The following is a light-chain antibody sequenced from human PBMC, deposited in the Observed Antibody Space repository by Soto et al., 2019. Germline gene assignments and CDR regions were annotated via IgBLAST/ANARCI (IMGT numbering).Light chain of an antibody. CDR3: QQYNSYSVT. V-gene: IGKV1-5*01. Sequence: DIQMIQSPSTLSASVGDRVTITCRASQSVSSWLAWYQQKPGKAPKLLIYDASSLESGVPSRFSGSGSGTEFTLTISSLQPDDFATYYCQQYNSYSVTFGQGTKWISN. CDR2: DAS. CDR1: QSVSSW. J-gene: IGKJ1*01.